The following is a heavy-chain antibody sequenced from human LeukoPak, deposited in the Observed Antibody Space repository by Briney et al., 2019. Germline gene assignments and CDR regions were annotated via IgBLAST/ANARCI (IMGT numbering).Heavy chain of an antibody. V-gene: IGHV3-9*01. CDR1: GFSFGDYA. CDR2: ISWNSGNI. Sequence: GGSLRLSCAASGFSFGDYAMQWVRQAPGKGLEWVSSISWNSGNIDYADSVKGRFTISRDNANNLLYLQMNSLRAEDTAVYYCARESFAARWDWGQGTLVTVSS. CDR3: ARESFAARWD. J-gene: IGHJ4*02. D-gene: IGHD6-6*01.